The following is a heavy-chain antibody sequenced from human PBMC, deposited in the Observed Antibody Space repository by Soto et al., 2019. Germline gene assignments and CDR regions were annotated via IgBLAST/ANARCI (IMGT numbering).Heavy chain of an antibody. J-gene: IGHJ4*02. CDR2: IYDSGST. V-gene: IGHV4-59*08. CDR3: VRQMIS. Sequence: SETLSLTCTVSGGSISSSYWSWIRQPPGKGLEWIGYIYDSGSTYYNSSLKSRVTMSVDTSKNQFSLKLSSVTAADTAVYYCVRQMISWGQGTPLTVSS. CDR1: GGSISSSY. D-gene: IGHD3-16*01.